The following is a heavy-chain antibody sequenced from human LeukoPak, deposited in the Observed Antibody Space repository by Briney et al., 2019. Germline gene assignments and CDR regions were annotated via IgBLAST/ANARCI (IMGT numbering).Heavy chain of an antibody. CDR3: ARHDLGYCSSTSCYYYGMDV. J-gene: IGHJ6*02. D-gene: IGHD2-2*01. CDR2: IYYSGST. V-gene: IGHV4-59*01. Sequence: PSETLSLTCTVSGGSISSYYWSWIRQPPGKGLEWIGYIYYSGSTNYNPSLKSRVTISVDTSKNQFSLKLSSVTAADTAVYYCARHDLGYCSSTSCYYYGMDVWGQGTTVTVSS. CDR1: GGSISSYY.